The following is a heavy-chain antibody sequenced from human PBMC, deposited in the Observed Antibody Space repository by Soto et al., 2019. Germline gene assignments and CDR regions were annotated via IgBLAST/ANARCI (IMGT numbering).Heavy chain of an antibody. CDR3: AREPVAGTYVDY. V-gene: IGHV1-18*01. CDR2: INTYNGNT. Sequence: QVQLVQSGAEVKKPGASVKVSCKASGYTFTTYGISWVRQAPGQGLEWMGWINTYNGNTNYAQKLQGRVTMTTDTTTSTAYMGLRSLRSDDTAGYCCAREPVAGTYVDYWGQCTLVTVSS. J-gene: IGHJ4*02. D-gene: IGHD6-19*01. CDR1: GYTFTTYG.